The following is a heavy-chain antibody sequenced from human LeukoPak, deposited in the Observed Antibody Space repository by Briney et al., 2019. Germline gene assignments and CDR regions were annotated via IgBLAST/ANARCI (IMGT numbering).Heavy chain of an antibody. D-gene: IGHD3-10*01. CDR2: ISTYNGNT. CDR1: GYTFTSYG. Sequence: GASVKVSCKASGYTFTSYGISWVRQAPGQGLEWMGWISTYNGNTNYAQKVQGRVTMTTDTSTSTAYMELRSLRSDDTAVYYCARDREYYYASGGRPHYFDYWGQGTLVTVSS. CDR3: ARDREYYYASGGRPHYFDY. J-gene: IGHJ4*02. V-gene: IGHV1-18*01.